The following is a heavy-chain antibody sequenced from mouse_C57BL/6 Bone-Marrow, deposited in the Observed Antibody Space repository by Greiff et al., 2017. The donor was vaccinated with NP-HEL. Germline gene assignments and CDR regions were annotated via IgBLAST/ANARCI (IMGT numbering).Heavy chain of an antibody. CDR2: IDPENGDT. J-gene: IGHJ4*01. Sequence: VQLQQSGAELVRPGASVKLSCTASGFNIKDDYMHWVKQRPEQGLEWIGWIDPENGDTEYASKFQGKATITADTSSNTAYLQLSSLTSEDTAVYYFTTGDAMDYWGQGTSVTVSS. CDR1: GFNIKDDY. CDR3: TTGDAMDY. V-gene: IGHV14-4*01.